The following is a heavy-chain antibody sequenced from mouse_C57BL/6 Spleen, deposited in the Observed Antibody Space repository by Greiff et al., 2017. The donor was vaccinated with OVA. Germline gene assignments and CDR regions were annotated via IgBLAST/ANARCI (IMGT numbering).Heavy chain of an antibody. D-gene: IGHD2-1*01. V-gene: IGHV1-69*01. CDR3: ARGTMGKGDY. Sequence: QVQLQQPGAELVMPGASVKLSCKASGYTFTSYWMHWVKQRPGQGLEWIGEIDPSDSYTNYNQKFKGKSTLTVDKSSSTAYMQLSSLTSEDSAVYYCARGTMGKGDYWGQGTTLTVSS. CDR1: GYTFTSYW. J-gene: IGHJ2*01. CDR2: IDPSDSYT.